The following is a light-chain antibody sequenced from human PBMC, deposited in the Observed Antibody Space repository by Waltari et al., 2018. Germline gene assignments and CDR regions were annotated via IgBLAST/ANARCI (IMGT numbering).Light chain of an antibody. CDR3: SSYTNSSTLYV. J-gene: IGLJ1*01. CDR2: DVT. Sequence: QSALTQPASVSGSPGQSITISCTGTSSDVGGYNYVSWYQQHPGKAPKLMIYDVTNRPTGVFNRSSGSKSGNTAALTIPGFKAEDEADYYCSSYTNSSTLYVVGSGSKVTVL. V-gene: IGLV2-14*03. CDR1: SSDVGGYNY.